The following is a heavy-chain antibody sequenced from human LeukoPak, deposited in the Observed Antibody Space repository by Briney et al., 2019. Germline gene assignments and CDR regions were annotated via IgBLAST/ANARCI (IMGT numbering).Heavy chain of an antibody. V-gene: IGHV3-30-3*01. CDR1: GFTFSSYA. J-gene: IGHJ3*02. D-gene: IGHD3-22*01. Sequence: PGRSLRLSCAASGFTFSSYAIHWVRQAPGKGLEWVAVISFDGSDKYYADSVKGRFTISRDNSKNTLYLQMNSLRAEDTAVYYCAKDLITMILVNDAFDIWGQGTMVTVSS. CDR2: ISFDGSDK. CDR3: AKDLITMILVNDAFDI.